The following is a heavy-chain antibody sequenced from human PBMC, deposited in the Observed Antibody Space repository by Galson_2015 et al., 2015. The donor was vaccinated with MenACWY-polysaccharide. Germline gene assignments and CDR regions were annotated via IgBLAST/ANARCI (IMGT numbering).Heavy chain of an antibody. CDR1: GSRFTQYG. J-gene: IGHJ4*02. D-gene: IGHD1-26*01. V-gene: IGHV3-33*03. Sequence: RLSCAASGSRFTQYGMHGVRQAPGQGLEWVAVIQYDGSNKVYADSVKGRFTIYRDDSKDTVHLQMDSLRAEDTALYYCVKGGWADNWGQGTLVTVSS. CDR3: VKGGWADN. CDR2: IQYDGSNK.